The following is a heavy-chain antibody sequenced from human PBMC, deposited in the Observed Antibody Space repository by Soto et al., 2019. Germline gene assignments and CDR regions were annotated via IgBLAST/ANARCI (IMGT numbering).Heavy chain of an antibody. V-gene: IGHV1-2*04. CDR2: INPNSGGT. CDR3: ARGAIAAAGNNPPDDAFDI. CDR1: GYTFTGYY. Sequence: GASVKVSCKASGYTFTGYYMHWVRQAPGQGLEWMGWINPNSGGTNYAQKFQGWVTMTRDTSISTAYMELSRLRSDDTAVYYCARGAIAAAGNNPPDDAFDIWGQGTMVTVSS. J-gene: IGHJ3*02. D-gene: IGHD6-13*01.